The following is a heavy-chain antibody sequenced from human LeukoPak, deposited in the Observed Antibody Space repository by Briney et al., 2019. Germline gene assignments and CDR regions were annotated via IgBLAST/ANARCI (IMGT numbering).Heavy chain of an antibody. CDR2: IRQDGSEK. J-gene: IGHJ4*02. CDR1: GFTFSNYW. V-gene: IGHV3-7*04. CDR3: ARACSGGGCGTRSSFGS. D-gene: IGHD2-15*01. Sequence: PGGSLRLSCAASGFTFSNYWMNWVRQAPGEGLEWVANIRQDGSEKYYVDSVKGRFTISRDNAENSLYLQMTTLRAEDTAVYYCARACSGGGCGTRSSFGSWGQGTLVTVSS.